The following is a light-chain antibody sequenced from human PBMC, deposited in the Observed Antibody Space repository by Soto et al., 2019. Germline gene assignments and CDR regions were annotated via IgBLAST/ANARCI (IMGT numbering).Light chain of an antibody. V-gene: IGKV1-9*01. J-gene: IGKJ1*01. CDR1: QDIHAY. CDR2: AAS. CDR3: QQYNNWPLGT. Sequence: IQVTQSPSSLSASVGDRVTITCRASQDIHAYVAWYQQKPGKAPKLLIYAASTLQSGVPSRFSGSGSGTDFTLTISSLQPEDFAVYYCQQYNNWPLGTFGQGTKVDIK.